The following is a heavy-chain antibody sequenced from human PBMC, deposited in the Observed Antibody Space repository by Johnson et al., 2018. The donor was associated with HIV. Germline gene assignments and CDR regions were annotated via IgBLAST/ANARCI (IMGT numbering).Heavy chain of an antibody. CDR3: ARGSSSWLHDGLDI. J-gene: IGHJ3*02. CDR1: GFTFSSYG. CDR2: ISYDGSNK. D-gene: IGHD6-13*01. V-gene: IGHV3-30*03. Sequence: QMLLVESGGGVVRPGGSLRLSCAASGFTFSSYGMHWVRQAPGKGLEWVAVISYDGSNKYYADSVKGRFTISRDNSKNTLYLQMNSLRAEDTAVYYCARGSSSWLHDGLDIWGKGTMVTVS.